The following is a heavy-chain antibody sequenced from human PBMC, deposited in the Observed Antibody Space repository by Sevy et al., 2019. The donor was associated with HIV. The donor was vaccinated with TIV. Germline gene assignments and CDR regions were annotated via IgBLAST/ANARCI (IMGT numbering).Heavy chain of an antibody. Sequence: GGSLRLSCAASGFTFSDYYMSWIRQAPGKGLEWVSYISSSGSTIYYADSVKGRFTISRDNAKNSLYLQMNSLRAEDTAVYYWAGGGLGYCSGGSCYSINYYYYYGMDVWGQGTTVTVSS. CDR3: AGGGLGYCSGGSCYSINYYYYYGMDV. J-gene: IGHJ6*02. V-gene: IGHV3-11*01. CDR1: GFTFSDYY. CDR2: ISSSGSTI. D-gene: IGHD2-15*01.